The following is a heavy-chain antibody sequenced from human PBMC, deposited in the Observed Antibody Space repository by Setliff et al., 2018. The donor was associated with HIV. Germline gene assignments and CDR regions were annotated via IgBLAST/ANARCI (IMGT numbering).Heavy chain of an antibody. D-gene: IGHD5-12*01. J-gene: IGHJ4*02. V-gene: IGHV4-38-2*01. CDR3: ARARGLQDSGYDYVLYYFDY. CDR2: IYDSGHT. CDR1: GYSISSGYY. Sequence: SETLSLTCAVSGYSISSGYYWGWIRQPPGKGLEWIGNIYDSGHTFYNPSLKSRVTISVDTSKNQFSLKLTSVTAADTAVYYCARARGLQDSGYDYVLYYFDYWGLGTLVTVSS.